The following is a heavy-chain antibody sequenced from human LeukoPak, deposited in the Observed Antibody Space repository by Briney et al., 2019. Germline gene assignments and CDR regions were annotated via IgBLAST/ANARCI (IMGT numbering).Heavy chain of an antibody. D-gene: IGHD3-10*01. CDR2: INHSGST. CDR1: GGSFSGYY. CDR3: ARRSITMVRGAWFDP. Sequence: SETLSLTCAVYGGSFSGYYWSWIRQPPGKGLEWIGEINHSGSTNYNPSLKSRVTTSVDTSKNQFSLKLSSVTAADTAVYYCARRSITMVRGAWFDPWGQGTLVTVSS. V-gene: IGHV4-34*01. J-gene: IGHJ5*02.